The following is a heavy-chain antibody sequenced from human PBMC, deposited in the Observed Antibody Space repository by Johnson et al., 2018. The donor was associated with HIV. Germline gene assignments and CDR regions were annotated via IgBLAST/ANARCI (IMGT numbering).Heavy chain of an antibody. CDR2: IRYDGSNK. CDR1: GFTFSSYG. J-gene: IGHJ3*02. CDR3: ATRGTFWSGYYDAFDI. Sequence: QVQLVESGGGVVQPGRSLRLSCAASGFTFSSYGMHWVRQAPGKGLEWVTIIRYDGSNKYYADSVKGRFTISRDNSKNTLYLQMNSLRAEDTAVYYCATRGTFWSGYYDAFDIWGQGTMVTVSS. V-gene: IGHV3-30*02. D-gene: IGHD3-3*01.